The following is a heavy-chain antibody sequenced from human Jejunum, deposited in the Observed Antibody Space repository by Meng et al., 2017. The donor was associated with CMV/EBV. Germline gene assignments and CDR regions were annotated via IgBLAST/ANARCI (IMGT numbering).Heavy chain of an antibody. D-gene: IGHD3-10*01. Sequence: QVQLVQSGAQVKTPGASVRVSCKASGYIFTDYYLHWVRQAPGQGLEWMGIINPDLDLTNYAQHLRDRLTVTRDTSTNTVYMELRSLRSEDTAIYYCVREGVLIGFDFWGQGSLVTVSS. CDR2: INPDLDLT. CDR3: VREGVLIGFDF. V-gene: IGHV1-46*01. J-gene: IGHJ4*02. CDR1: GYIFTDYY.